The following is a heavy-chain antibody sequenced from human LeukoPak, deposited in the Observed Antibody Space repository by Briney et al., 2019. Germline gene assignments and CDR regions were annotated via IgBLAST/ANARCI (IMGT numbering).Heavy chain of an antibody. Sequence: SETLSLTCAVYGGSFSGYYWIWIRQPPGKGLVWIGEMHHSGSTNYNPSLKSRVTISVDTSKNQFSLQLSSVTAADTAVYYCAGVQYNWNDVGGSDFDYWGQGTLVTVSS. CDR1: GGSFSGYY. CDR2: MHHSGST. CDR3: AGVQYNWNDVGGSDFDY. V-gene: IGHV4-34*01. J-gene: IGHJ4*02. D-gene: IGHD1-20*01.